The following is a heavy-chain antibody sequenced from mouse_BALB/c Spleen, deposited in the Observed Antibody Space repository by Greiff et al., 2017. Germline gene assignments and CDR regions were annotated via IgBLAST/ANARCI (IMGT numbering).Heavy chain of an antibody. CDR1: GYTFTSYV. V-gene: IGHV1-14*01. D-gene: IGHD2-14*01. Sequence: VHVKQSGPELVKPGASVKMSCKASGYTFTSYVMHWVKQKPGQGLEWIGYINPYNDGTKYNEKFKGKATLTSDKSSSTAYMELSSLTSEDSAVYYCARQGYETFMDYWGQGTSVTVSS. J-gene: IGHJ4*01. CDR3: ARQGYETFMDY. CDR2: INPYNDGT.